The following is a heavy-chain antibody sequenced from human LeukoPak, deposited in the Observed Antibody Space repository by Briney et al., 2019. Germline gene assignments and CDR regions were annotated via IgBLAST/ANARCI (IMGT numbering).Heavy chain of an antibody. D-gene: IGHD3-22*01. V-gene: IGHV1-2*02. CDR2: INPNSGGT. J-gene: IGHJ5*02. CDR1: GYTFTGYY. Sequence: ASVEVSCKASGYTFTGYYMHWVRQAPGQGLEWMGWINPNSGGTNYAQKFQGRVTMTRDTSISTAYMELSRLRSDDTAVYYCAREAFGDSSGYTNWFDPWGQGTLVTVSS. CDR3: AREAFGDSSGYTNWFDP.